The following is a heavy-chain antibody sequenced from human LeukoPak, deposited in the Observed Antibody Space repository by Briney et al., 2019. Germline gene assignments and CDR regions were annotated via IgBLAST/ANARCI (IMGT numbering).Heavy chain of an antibody. CDR3: ARGVGEYHYFDY. CDR1: GFTFSTYS. CDR2: ISSSSSYI. D-gene: IGHD1-26*01. Sequence: GGSLRLSCAASGFTFSTYSMNWVRQAPGKGLEWVSSISSSSSYIYYADSVKGRFTISRDNAKNSLYLQMNSLRAEDTAVYYCARGVGEYHYFDYWGQGTLVTVSS. J-gene: IGHJ4*02. V-gene: IGHV3-21*01.